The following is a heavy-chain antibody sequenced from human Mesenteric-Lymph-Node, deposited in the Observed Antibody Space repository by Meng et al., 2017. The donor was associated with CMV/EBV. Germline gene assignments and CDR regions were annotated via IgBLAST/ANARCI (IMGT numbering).Heavy chain of an antibody. CDR3: ARARVNKYDRTRYYFDY. Sequence: SETLSLTCTVSGGSISSSSYYWGWIRQPPGQGLEWIGYMYYSGSTYYNPSLKSRVTISIDTSKNQLSLKLSSVTAADTAVYFCARARVNKYDRTRYYFDYWGQGTLVTVSS. D-gene: IGHD3-16*01. CDR2: MYYSGST. V-gene: IGHV4-30-4*08. J-gene: IGHJ4*02. CDR1: GGSISSSSYY.